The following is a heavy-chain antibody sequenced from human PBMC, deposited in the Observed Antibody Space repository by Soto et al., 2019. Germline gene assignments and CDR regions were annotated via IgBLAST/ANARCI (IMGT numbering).Heavy chain of an antibody. V-gene: IGHV1-18*01. CDR1: GYTFTSYG. CDR2: ISAYNGNT. Sequence: QVQLVQSGAEVKKPGASVKVSCKASGYTFTSYGISWVRQAPGQGLEWMGWISAYNGNTKDAQKLQATVTMTTAPTTSPAAMELRSLRSDDTAVYYCAREPNYFDYWGQGTLVTVSS. CDR3: AREPNYFDY. J-gene: IGHJ4*02.